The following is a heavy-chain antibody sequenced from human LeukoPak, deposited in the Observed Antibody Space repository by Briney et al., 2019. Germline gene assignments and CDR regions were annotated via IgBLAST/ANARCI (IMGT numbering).Heavy chain of an antibody. J-gene: IGHJ5*02. D-gene: IGHD6-19*01. Sequence: SETLSLTCTVSGGSISSYYWSWIRQPPGKGLEWIGYIYYSGSTNYNPSLKSRVTISVDTSKNQFSLKLSSVTAADTAVYYCARGGSGWSLGNWFDPRGQGTLVTVSS. CDR1: GGSISSYY. V-gene: IGHV4-59*01. CDR3: ARGGSGWSLGNWFDP. CDR2: IYYSGST.